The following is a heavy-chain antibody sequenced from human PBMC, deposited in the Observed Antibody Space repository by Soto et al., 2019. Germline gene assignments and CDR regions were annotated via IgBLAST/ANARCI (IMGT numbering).Heavy chain of an antibody. CDR2: SWYDGKT. D-gene: IGHD2-8*01. CDR3: VRVRNNNDKRLDV. Sequence: QEQLVESGGGMAHPGTSLSLSCVTSGITLAAHGMHWVRQTPGKGLEWVALSWYDGKTFYGDSVKGRFTISRDTSTVFLDMKSLRPDDTAVYFCVRVRNNNDKRLDVWGQGTTVIVSS. CDR1: GITLAAHG. V-gene: IGHV3-33*02. J-gene: IGHJ6*02.